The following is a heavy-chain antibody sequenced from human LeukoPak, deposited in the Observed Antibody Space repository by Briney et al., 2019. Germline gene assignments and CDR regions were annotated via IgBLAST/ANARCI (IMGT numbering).Heavy chain of an antibody. J-gene: IGHJ5*02. Sequence: PGGSLRLSCAASGFTLITYAMIWVRQAPGKGLEWVSGISGSGSSTYSADSVKGRILISRDNSKNTLYLQMNGIRAEDTAVYYCAKARGFDFWSGYSNSFDPWGQGTLVTVSS. CDR3: AKARGFDFWSGYSNSFDP. CDR2: ISGSGSST. CDR1: GFTLITYA. V-gene: IGHV3-23*01. D-gene: IGHD3-3*01.